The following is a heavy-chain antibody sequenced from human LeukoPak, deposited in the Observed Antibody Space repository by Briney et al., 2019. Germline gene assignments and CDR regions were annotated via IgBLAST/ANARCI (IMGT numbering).Heavy chain of an antibody. CDR2: LSTDGSNK. V-gene: IGHV3-30*18. D-gene: IGHD5-18*01. J-gene: IGHJ4*02. CDR3: AKDTNNYGYEY. CDR1: GFTFSSYA. Sequence: GGSLRLSCAASGFTFSSYAMSWVRQAPGKGLEWVAGLSTDGSNKYYADSVKGRFAISRDNSKNTLYLQMNSLRADDTAVYYCAKDTNNYGYEYWGQGTLVTVSS.